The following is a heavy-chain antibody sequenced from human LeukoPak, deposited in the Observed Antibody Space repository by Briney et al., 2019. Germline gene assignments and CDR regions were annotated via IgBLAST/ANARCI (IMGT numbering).Heavy chain of an antibody. CDR2: IYYSGSN. J-gene: IGHJ3*02. CDR3: ARDRQATTAYDAFDI. CDR1: GDSISGYY. V-gene: IGHV4-59*01. D-gene: IGHD4-17*01. Sequence: PSETLSLTCTVSGDSISGYYWSWIRQPPGKGLEWIGYIYYSGSNKYNSSLKSRVTISVDTSKNQFSLKLSSVTAADTAVYYCARDRQATTAYDAFDIWGRGTMVTVS.